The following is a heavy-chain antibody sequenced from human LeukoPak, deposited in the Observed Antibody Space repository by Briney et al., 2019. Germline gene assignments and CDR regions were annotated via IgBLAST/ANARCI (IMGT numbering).Heavy chain of an antibody. D-gene: IGHD5-12*01. J-gene: IGHJ6*02. V-gene: IGHV3-49*04. CDR3: TTYDPSNYYGMDV. CDR2: IRSKAYGGTT. Sequence: PGRSLRLSCTASGFTFGDYAMTWDRQAPGKGLEWVGFIRSKAYGGTTEFAASVKGRFTISRDDSKGIAYLQMNSLKTEDTAVYYCTTYDPSNYYGMDVWGQGTTVTVS. CDR1: GFTFGDYA.